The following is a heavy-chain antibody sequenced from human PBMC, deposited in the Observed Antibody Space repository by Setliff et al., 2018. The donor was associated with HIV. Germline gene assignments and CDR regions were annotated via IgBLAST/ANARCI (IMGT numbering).Heavy chain of an antibody. J-gene: IGHJ4*02. D-gene: IGHD3-22*01. CDR3: ASLPPLYDSSGYYFDY. Sequence: PSETLSLTCSVSGDSISSSSYYWGWIRQPPGKGLEWIGSIYYSGSTYYNPSLNSRVTISVDASKKQFSLKLSSVTAADTAVYYCASLPPLYDSSGYYFDYWGQGTLVTVSS. V-gene: IGHV4-39*01. CDR1: GDSISSSSYY. CDR2: IYYSGST.